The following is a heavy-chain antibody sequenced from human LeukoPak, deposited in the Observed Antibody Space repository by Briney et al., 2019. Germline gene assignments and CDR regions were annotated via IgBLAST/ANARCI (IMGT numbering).Heavy chain of an antibody. J-gene: IGHJ4*02. Sequence: PGGSLRLSCAASGFIVGNNYMSWVRQAPGKGLEWVSVIYRDGSTYYADSVKGRFTISRDNSKNTLFLQTNSLRAEDTAVYYCAREGVGATGRNLGFEYWGQGTLVTVSS. V-gene: IGHV3-53*01. CDR3: AREGVGATGRNLGFEY. D-gene: IGHD1-26*01. CDR2: IYRDGST. CDR1: GFIVGNNY.